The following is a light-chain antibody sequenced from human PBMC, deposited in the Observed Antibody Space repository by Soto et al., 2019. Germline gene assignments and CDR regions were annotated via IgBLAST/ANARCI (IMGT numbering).Light chain of an antibody. V-gene: IGLV2-11*01. CDR2: DVS. Sequence: QSALTQPRSVSGSPGQSVTISCTGTGNDVGAYNYVSWYQQYPGTVPKLIIYDVSQRPSGVPDRFSASKSDNTASLTISGLQAEDEADYYCCSYAGSYTLFGGGTKLTVL. J-gene: IGLJ2*01. CDR3: CSYAGSYTL. CDR1: GNDVGAYNY.